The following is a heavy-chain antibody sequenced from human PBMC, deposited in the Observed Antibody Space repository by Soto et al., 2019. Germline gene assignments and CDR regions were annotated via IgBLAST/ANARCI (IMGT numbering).Heavy chain of an antibody. J-gene: IGHJ3*02. CDR3: ALARSSDAFDI. V-gene: IGHV1-69*02. CDR1: RGTFSSYT. CDR2: IIPILGIA. Sequence: SVKVSCKASRGTFSSYTISWVRQAPGQGLEWMGRIIPILGIANYAQKFQGRVTITADKSTSTAYMELSSLRSEDTAVYYCALARSSDAFDIWGQGTMVTVSS.